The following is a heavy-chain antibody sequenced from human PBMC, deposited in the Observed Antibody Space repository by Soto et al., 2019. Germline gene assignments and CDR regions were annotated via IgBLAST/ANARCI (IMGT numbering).Heavy chain of an antibody. CDR2: VSASGLNT. CDR3: AKDPGILVVPAAVPPDY. D-gene: IGHD2-2*02. Sequence: PGGSLRLSCAASGFTFSTYAMAWVRQAPGKGLEWVSGVSASGLNTDYADPVKGRFYISRDNSKNTVSLHMNSLRAEDTALYYCAKDPGILVVPAAVPPDYWGQGTLVTVS. J-gene: IGHJ4*02. V-gene: IGHV3-23*01. CDR1: GFTFSTYA.